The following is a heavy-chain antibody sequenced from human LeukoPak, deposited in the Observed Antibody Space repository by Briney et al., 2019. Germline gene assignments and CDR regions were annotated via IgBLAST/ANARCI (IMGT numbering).Heavy chain of an antibody. J-gene: IGHJ4*02. Sequence: PGGSLRLSCAASGCTFSSYAMSWVRQAPGKGLEWVSAISGSGGSTYYADSVKGRFTISRDNSKNTLYLQMNSLKAEDTAVYYCAKASGEVAGPFDYWGQGTLVTVSS. CDR1: GCTFSSYA. CDR2: ISGSGGST. CDR3: AKASGEVAGPFDY. V-gene: IGHV3-23*01. D-gene: IGHD6-19*01.